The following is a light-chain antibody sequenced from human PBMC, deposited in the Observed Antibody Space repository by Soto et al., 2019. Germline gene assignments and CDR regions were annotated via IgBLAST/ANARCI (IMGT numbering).Light chain of an antibody. V-gene: IGKV3-20*01. CDR1: QSVSSKY. CDR3: QQYNSYWT. Sequence: EIVLTQSPGSLSLSPGERATLSCRASQSVSSKYLDWYQHKPGQAPRLLIYGASNRASGIPDRFAGSGSGTEFTLTISSLQPDDFATYYCQQYNSYWTFGQGTKWIS. J-gene: IGKJ1*01. CDR2: GAS.